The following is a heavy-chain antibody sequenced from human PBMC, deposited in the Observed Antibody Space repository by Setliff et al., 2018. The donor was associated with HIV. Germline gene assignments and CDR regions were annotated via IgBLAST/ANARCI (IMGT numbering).Heavy chain of an antibody. CDR2: IYTSGST. CDR1: GGSISSYY. J-gene: IGHJ5*01. Sequence: PSETLSLTCTVSGGSISSYYWSWIRQPPGKGLEWIGRIYTSGSTNYNPSLKSRVTISVDTSKNQFSLKLSAVTAADTAVYYCATDYIGSGRPLDSWGQGTLVTVSS. D-gene: IGHD4-4*01. CDR3: ATDYIGSGRPLDS. V-gene: IGHV4-4*08.